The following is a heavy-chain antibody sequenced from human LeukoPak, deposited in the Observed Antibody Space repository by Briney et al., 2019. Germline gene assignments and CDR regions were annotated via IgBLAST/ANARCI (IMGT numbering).Heavy chain of an antibody. CDR3: AKDNYCSGGSCSSHWFDP. CDR1: GFTFSSYS. V-gene: IGHV3-23*01. CDR2: ISGSGGST. Sequence: PGGSLRLSCAASGFTFSSYSMNWVRQAPGKGLEWVSGISGSGGSTYYADSVKGRFTISRDNFKKMLYLQMNSLRAEDTAVYYCAKDNYCSGGSCSSHWFDPWGQGTLVTVSS. D-gene: IGHD2-15*01. J-gene: IGHJ5*02.